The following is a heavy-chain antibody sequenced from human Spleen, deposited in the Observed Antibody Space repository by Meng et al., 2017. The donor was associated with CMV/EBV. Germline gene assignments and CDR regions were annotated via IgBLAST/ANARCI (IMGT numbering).Heavy chain of an antibody. CDR3: AHRRREGLTTDGFAS. D-gene: IGHD4/OR15-4a*01. Sequence: PSTSRLGVGWIRQLAGKALEWIARIYWNDDKPYSPSLKNRLSSTKDTSKNPVVLTMTNVDPVDTATYYCAHRRREGLTTDGFASWGQGTLVTVSS. J-gene: IGHJ4*02. V-gene: IGHV2-5*01. CDR1: PSTSRLG. CDR2: IYWNDDK.